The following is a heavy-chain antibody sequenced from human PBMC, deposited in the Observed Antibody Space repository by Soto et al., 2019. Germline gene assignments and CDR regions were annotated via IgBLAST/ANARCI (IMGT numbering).Heavy chain of an antibody. CDR2: MYYSETT. Sequence: SEPLSLTFTVSGCSITDYYWSWIRQTPGKGLEWVGFMYYSETTKYNPSLKGRVNMSLDTSKNQVSLHLQSVTAADTAVYYCARANSSTGDKLAYKWLYPSGQGNPVTV. CDR3: ARANSSTGDKLAYKWLYP. V-gene: IGHV4-59*01. CDR1: GCSITDYY. D-gene: IGHD6-13*01. J-gene: IGHJ5*02.